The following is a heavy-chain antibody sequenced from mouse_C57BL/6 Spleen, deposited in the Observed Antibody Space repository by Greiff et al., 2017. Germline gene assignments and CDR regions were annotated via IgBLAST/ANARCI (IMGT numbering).Heavy chain of an antibody. CDR2: LYPNSGST. J-gene: IGHJ4*01. V-gene: IGHV1-64*01. D-gene: IGHD1-2*01. CDR1: GYTFTSYW. Sequence: QVQLQQSGAELVKPGASVNLSCTASGYTFTSYWMPWVKQRPGQGLEWIGMLYPNSGSTNYNEKFKSKATLTVDKAASTAYMQLSSLTSEDSAVYYWARYSIRYYDAMDYWGQGTSVTVSS. CDR3: ARYSIRYYDAMDY.